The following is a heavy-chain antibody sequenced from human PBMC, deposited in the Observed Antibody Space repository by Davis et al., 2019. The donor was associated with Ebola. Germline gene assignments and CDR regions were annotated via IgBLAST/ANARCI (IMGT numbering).Heavy chain of an antibody. D-gene: IGHD3-22*01. J-gene: IGHJ4*02. CDR2: IYAGDSDT. CDR3: ARHALVGYYDSVLGY. CDR1: GYSFNTYW. Sequence: GESLKISCQGSGYSFNTYWIAWVRQTPAKGLEWMGIIYAGDSDTRYSPSFQGQVTISADKSFNTAYLQWSSLKASDTAMYYCARHALVGYYDSVLGYWGQGTLVTVSS. V-gene: IGHV5-51*01.